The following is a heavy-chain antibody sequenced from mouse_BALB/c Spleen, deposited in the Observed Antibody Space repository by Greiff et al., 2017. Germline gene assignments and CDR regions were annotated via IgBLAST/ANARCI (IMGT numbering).Heavy chain of an antibody. Sequence: EVQGVESGGGLVKPGGSLKLSCAASGFTFSSYTMSWVRQTPEKRLEWVATISSGGSYTYYPDSVKGRFTISRDNAKNTLYLQMSSLKSEDTAMYYCTRGSSYAMDYWGQGTSVTVSS. CDR1: GFTFSSYT. D-gene: IGHD1-1*01. J-gene: IGHJ4*01. CDR3: TRGSSYAMDY. V-gene: IGHV5-6-4*01. CDR2: ISSGGSYT.